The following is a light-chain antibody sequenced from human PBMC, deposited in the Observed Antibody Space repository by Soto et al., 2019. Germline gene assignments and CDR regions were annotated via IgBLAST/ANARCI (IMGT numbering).Light chain of an antibody. CDR1: QSGSSAN. CDR3: QQYSTSPWT. CDR2: AAS. J-gene: IGKJ1*01. Sequence: EIVLAQSPGTQSLSRGERATLCCRGSQSGSSANFAWYQQKPGQAPGLLIYAASSRATGIPDRFSGSGSGTDFTLTISRLEPEDVAVYFCQQYSTSPWTFGQGTKVDIK. V-gene: IGKV3-20*01.